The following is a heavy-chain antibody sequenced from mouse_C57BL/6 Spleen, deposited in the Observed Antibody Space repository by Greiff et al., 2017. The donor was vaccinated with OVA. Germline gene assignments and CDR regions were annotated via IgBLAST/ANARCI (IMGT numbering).Heavy chain of an antibody. CDR3: ARDLGAYYFDY. CDR1: GFTFSSYA. D-gene: IGHD3-3*01. J-gene: IGHJ2*01. CDR2: ISAGGSYT. Sequence: EVQLVESGGGLVKPGGSLKLSCAASGFTFSSYAMSWVRQTPEQRLEWVATISAGGSYTYYPDNVKGRFTISRDNAKNNLYLQMSHLKSEDTAMYYCARDLGAYYFDYWGKGTTLTVSS. V-gene: IGHV5-4*01.